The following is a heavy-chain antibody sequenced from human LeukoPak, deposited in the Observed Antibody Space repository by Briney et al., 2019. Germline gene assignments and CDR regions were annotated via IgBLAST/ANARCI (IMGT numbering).Heavy chain of an antibody. J-gene: IGHJ4*02. V-gene: IGHV4-39*01. CDR2: VYYSGDT. CDR3: ARLDYGDYGSFDY. Sequence: SETLSLTCTVSGGSISSSSYYWGWIRQPPGKGLEWIGTVYYSGDTYYNQSLKSRVTISADMSKNQLSLRLSSVTAADTAVYYCARLDYGDYGSFDYWGQGSLVTVSS. D-gene: IGHD4-17*01. CDR1: GGSISSSSYY.